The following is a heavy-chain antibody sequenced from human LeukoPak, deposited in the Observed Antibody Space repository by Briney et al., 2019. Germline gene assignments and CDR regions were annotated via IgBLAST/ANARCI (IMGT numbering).Heavy chain of an antibody. J-gene: IGHJ3*02. CDR2: IYYSGST. CDR3: ARAHRVYYDFWSGPDAFDI. Sequence: SETLSLTCTVSGGSISSYYWTWIRQPPGKGLEWIGYIYYSGSTNYNPSLKSRVTISVDTSKNQFSLKLSSVTAADTAVYYCARAHRVYYDFWSGPDAFDIWGQGTMVTVSS. CDR1: GGSISSYY. V-gene: IGHV4-59*01. D-gene: IGHD3-3*01.